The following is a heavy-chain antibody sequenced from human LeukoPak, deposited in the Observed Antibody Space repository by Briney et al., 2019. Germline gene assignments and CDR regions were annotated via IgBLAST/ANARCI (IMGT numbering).Heavy chain of an antibody. CDR1: GYTFTDYY. CDR2: INPNSGDT. V-gene: IGHV1-2*02. D-gene: IGHD3-10*01. CDR3: ARGDYYGSPKVVAA. J-gene: IGHJ5*02. Sequence: ASVKVSCKASGYTFTDYYINWVRQAPGQGLEWMGWINPNSGDTNYAQKFQDRVTMTRDTSISTAYIELNLLRSNDTAVYYCARGDYYGSPKVVAAWGQGTLVTVSS.